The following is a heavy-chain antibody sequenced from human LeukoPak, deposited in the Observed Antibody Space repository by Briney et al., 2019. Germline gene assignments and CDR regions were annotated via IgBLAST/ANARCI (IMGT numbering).Heavy chain of an antibody. CDR1: GGSFSGYS. J-gene: IGHJ4*02. CDR2: INHSGST. Sequence: SETLSLTCAVYGGSFSGYSWSWIRQPPGKGLEWIGEINHSGSTNYNPSLKSRVTISVDTSKNQFSLKLNSVTAADTAVYYCARGLGSGSYYHYWGQGTLVTVSS. V-gene: IGHV4-34*01. CDR3: ARGLGSGSYYHY. D-gene: IGHD3-10*01.